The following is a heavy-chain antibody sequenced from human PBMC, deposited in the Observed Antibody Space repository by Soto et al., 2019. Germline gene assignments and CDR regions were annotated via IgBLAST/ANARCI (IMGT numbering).Heavy chain of an antibody. CDR1: GGSVSSGSYY. D-gene: IGHD6-19*01. CDR3: ARGIEGWYQGRYSYGMDV. J-gene: IGHJ6*02. Sequence: QVQLQESGPGLVKPSETLSLTCTVSGGSVSSGSYYWSWIRQPPGKGLEWIGYIYYSGSTIYNPTLKSRVTIQVDTSKNQFSLKLSSVTAADTAVYYCARGIEGWYQGRYSYGMDVWGQGTTVTVSS. V-gene: IGHV4-61*01. CDR2: IYYSGST.